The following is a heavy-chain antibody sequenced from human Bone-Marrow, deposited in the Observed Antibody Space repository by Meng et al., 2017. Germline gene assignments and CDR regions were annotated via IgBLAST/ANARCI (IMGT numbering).Heavy chain of an antibody. CDR3: TRRSYGDYLDAFDI. Sequence: GGSLRLSCAASGFTFSSYEMNWVRQAPGKGLEWVSYISSSGSTIYYADSVKGRFTISRDNAKNSLYLQMNSLRAEDTAVYYCTRRSYGDYLDAFDIWGQGTMVTVSS. CDR2: ISSSGSTI. J-gene: IGHJ3*02. D-gene: IGHD4-17*01. V-gene: IGHV3-48*03. CDR1: GFTFSSYE.